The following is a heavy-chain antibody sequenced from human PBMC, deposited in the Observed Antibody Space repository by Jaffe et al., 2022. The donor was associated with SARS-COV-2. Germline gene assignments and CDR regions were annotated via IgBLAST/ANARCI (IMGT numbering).Heavy chain of an antibody. CDR1: GFIFSSYG. J-gene: IGHJ6*02. V-gene: IGHV3-30*18. Sequence: QMQLVESGGGVAQPGRSLRLSCAASGFIFSSYGMYWVRQAPGKGLEWVALISYDGSTTYYADSVKGRFSSSRDNSKNTLFLQMNSLRAEDTAVYYCAKSWGGNSYVMDVWGQGTTVTVSS. CDR2: ISYDGSTT. CDR3: AKSWGGNSYVMDV. D-gene: IGHD3-10*01.